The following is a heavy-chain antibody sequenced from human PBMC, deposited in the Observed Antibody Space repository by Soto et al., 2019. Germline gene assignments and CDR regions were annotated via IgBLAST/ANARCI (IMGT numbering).Heavy chain of an antibody. CDR2: VNGDGSEQ. CDR3: AKWGGAGSYY. J-gene: IGHJ4*02. V-gene: IGHV3-7*01. CDR1: GFTFSSYY. Sequence: EVQLVESGGGLVQPGGSLRLSCAASGFTFSSYYMSWVRQAQGKGLEWVANVNGDGSEQYYVDSVKGRFTVSRDHAKNSLYLQMNSLRAEDTAVYYCAKWGGAGSYYWGQGTLVTVSS. D-gene: IGHD1-26*01.